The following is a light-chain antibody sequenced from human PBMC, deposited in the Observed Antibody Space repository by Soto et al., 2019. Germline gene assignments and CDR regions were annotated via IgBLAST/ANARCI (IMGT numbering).Light chain of an antibody. CDR3: SSLTTSSTWV. CDR2: QVK. J-gene: IGLJ3*02. Sequence: QSVLTQPASVSGSPGQSITISCTGTSSDVGVYNYVSWYQQHPGKAPKLMIYQVKNRPSGVSNRFSGSKSGNTASLIISGLQAEDEADYYCSSLTTSSTWVFGGGTKLTVL. V-gene: IGLV2-14*01. CDR1: SSDVGVYNY.